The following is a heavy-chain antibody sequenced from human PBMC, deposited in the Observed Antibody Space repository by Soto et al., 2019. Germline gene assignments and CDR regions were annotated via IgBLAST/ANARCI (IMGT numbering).Heavy chain of an antibody. V-gene: IGHV1-58*02. CDR1: GFTFTSSA. D-gene: IGHD4-17*01. CDR3: AAGVDYAHDAFDI. CDR2: IVVGICNT. J-gene: IGHJ3*02. Sequence: SVKVSCKASGFTFTSSAMQLVRQARVQLLELIVWIVVGICNTDYWQKFQEGVTITRYMWTGTSYMELIILISDYTSVYYCAAGVDYAHDAFDIWGQGTMVTVSS.